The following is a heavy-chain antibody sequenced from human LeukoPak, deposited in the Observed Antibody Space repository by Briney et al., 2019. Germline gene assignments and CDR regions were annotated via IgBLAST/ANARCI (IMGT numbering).Heavy chain of an antibody. D-gene: IGHD3-22*01. V-gene: IGHV3-21*01. CDR2: ISSSSSYI. CDR3: ARGGGNYYDSSGQDFDY. J-gene: IGHJ4*02. Sequence: NPGGPLRLSCAASGFTFSSYSMNWVRQAPGKGLEWVSSISSSSSYIYYADSVKGRFTISRDNAKNSLYLQMNSLRAEDTAVYYCARGGGNYYDSSGQDFDYWGQGTLVTVSS. CDR1: GFTFSSYS.